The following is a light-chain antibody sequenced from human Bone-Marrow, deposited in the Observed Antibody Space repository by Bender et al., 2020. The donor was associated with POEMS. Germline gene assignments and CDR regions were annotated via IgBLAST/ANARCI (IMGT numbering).Light chain of an antibody. CDR1: SSDVGTYDL. Sequence: QSALTQPASVSGSPGQSITISCTGTSSDVGTYDLVSWYQQHPGKAPNLMIYDVTNRPSGVSNRFSGSKSGNTASLTISGLQPEDEADYYCMSFTTTTSLVVVGGGTKLTVL. CDR2: DVT. CDR3: MSFTTTTSLVV. J-gene: IGLJ2*01. V-gene: IGLV2-14*02.